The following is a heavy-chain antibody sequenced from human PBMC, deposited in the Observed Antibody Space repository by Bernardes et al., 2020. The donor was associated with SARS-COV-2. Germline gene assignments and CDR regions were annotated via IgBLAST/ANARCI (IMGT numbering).Heavy chain of an antibody. Sequence: ASVKVSCKASGYTFTGYDMHWVRQAPGQGLEWMGWINPNSGGTNYAQKFQGRVTMTRDTSISTAYMELSRLRSDDTAVYYCANSYSSGWVLHYWGQGTLVTVSS. CDR2: INPNSGGT. CDR1: GYTFTGYD. J-gene: IGHJ4*02. D-gene: IGHD6-19*01. V-gene: IGHV1-2*02. CDR3: ANSYSSGWVLHY.